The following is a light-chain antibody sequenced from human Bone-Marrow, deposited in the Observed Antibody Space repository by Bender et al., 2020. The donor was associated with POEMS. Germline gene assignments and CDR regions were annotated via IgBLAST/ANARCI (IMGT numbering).Light chain of an antibody. J-gene: IGLJ3*02. CDR2: DDR. Sequence: SYELTQPPSVSVSPGQTARITCSGDALPKQYAYWYQQKPGQAPVLVLYDDRVRPSGIPERFSGSNSGYTAALTISGVEVEDEADYYCQVWDSNTDHYWVFGGGTKLTVL. CDR1: ALPKQY. CDR3: QVWDSNTDHYWV. V-gene: IGLV3-21*02.